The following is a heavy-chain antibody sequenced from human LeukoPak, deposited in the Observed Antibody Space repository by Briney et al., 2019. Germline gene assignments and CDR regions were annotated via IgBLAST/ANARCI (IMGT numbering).Heavy chain of an antibody. D-gene: IGHD1-26*01. CDR1: GFTFSTYA. Sequence: GGSLRLSCAASGFTFSTYAMSRVRQAPGQRLEWVSSISVSASTTYHADTVKGRFTISRDNSENTLYLQMNSLRAEDTAVYYWARTLRAGIVGAKYYFDYWGQGALVTVS. V-gene: IGHV3-23*01. CDR2: ISVSASTT. J-gene: IGHJ4*02. CDR3: ARTLRAGIVGAKYYFDY.